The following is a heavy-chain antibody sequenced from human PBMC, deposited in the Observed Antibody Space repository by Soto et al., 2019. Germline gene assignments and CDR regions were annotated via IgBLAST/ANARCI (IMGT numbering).Heavy chain of an antibody. CDR3: AKRGRYTAMAVTSPYYFDY. CDR2: ISGSGGST. CDR1: GFTFSSYA. J-gene: IGHJ4*02. D-gene: IGHD5-18*01. Sequence: PGGSLRLSCAASGFTFSSYAMSWVRQAPGKGLEWVSAISGSGGSTYYADSVKGRFTISRDNSRNTLYLQMNSLRAEDTAVYYCAKRGRYTAMAVTSPYYFDYWGQGTLVTVSS. V-gene: IGHV3-23*01.